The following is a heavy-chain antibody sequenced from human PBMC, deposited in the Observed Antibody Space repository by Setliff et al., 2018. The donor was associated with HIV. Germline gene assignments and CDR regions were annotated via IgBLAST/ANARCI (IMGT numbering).Heavy chain of an antibody. CDR1: GFTFNSYW. CDR3: ARGEFNHAFDI. V-gene: IGHV3-74*01. J-gene: IGHJ3*02. Sequence: GGSLRLSCVASGFTFNSYWMYWVRQAPGKGLVCVSRVNNDGTDTIYADSVKGRFTISRDNAKSTVYLQMGSLSADDTAVYYCARGEFNHAFDIWGQGTMVTVSS. CDR2: VNNDGTDT.